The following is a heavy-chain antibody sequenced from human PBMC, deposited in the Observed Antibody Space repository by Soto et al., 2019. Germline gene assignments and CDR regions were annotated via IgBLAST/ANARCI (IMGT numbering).Heavy chain of an antibody. CDR2: ISGSGGST. J-gene: IGHJ4*02. Sequence: GGSLRLSCAASGFTFSSYAMSWVRQAPGKGLEWVSAISGSGGSTYYADSVKGRFTISRDNSKNTLYLQMNSLRAEDTAVYYCENPGRGGGFDYWGQGTLVTVSS. CDR3: ENPGRGGGFDY. CDR1: GFTFSSYA. V-gene: IGHV3-23*01. D-gene: IGHD3-16*01.